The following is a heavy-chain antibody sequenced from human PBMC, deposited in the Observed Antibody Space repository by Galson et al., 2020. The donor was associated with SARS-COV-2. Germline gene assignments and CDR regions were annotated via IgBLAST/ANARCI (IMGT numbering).Heavy chain of an antibody. V-gene: IGHV3-30*02. J-gene: IGHJ4*02. Sequence: QLGESLKISCAASEFTFRSYGMHWVRQAPGKGLEWVAFIRYDGTDTYYADSVKDRFIISRDNSKNTLDLQMNSLRVEDTAVYYCAKEYYYDIVTGFDHWGQGTLVTVSS. CDR2: IRYDGTDT. CDR3: AKEYYYDIVTGFDH. CDR1: EFTFRSYG. D-gene: IGHD3-9*01.